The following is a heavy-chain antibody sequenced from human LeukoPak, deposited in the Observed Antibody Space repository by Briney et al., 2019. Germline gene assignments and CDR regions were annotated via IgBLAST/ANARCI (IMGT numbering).Heavy chain of an antibody. Sequence: PGRSLRLSCAASGFTFSSYAMHWVRQAPGKGLEGVAVISYDGSNKYYADSVKGRFTISRDNSKNTLYLQMNSLRAEDTAVYYCARGHTAMVGKIDYWGQGTLVTVSS. J-gene: IGHJ4*02. CDR1: GFTFSSYA. CDR3: ARGHTAMVGKIDY. CDR2: ISYDGSNK. V-gene: IGHV3-30*04. D-gene: IGHD5-18*01.